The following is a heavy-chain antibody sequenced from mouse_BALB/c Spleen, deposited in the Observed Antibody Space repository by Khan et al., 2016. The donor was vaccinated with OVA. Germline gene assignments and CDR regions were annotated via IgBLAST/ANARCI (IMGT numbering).Heavy chain of an antibody. CDR2: MIYTGYT. J-gene: IGHJ3*01. V-gene: IGHV3-8*02. CDR3: ARSTYRYAFAY. D-gene: IGHD2-14*01. CDR1: GDSITSGY. Sequence: EVQLQESGPSLVKPSQTLSLTCSVTGDSITSGYWSWIRKFPGNKLEYMGYMIYTGYTYYNPSLKSRISITRHTSKNQDYPQLNSLPTEDTATYYCARSTYRYAFAYWGQGTLVTVSA.